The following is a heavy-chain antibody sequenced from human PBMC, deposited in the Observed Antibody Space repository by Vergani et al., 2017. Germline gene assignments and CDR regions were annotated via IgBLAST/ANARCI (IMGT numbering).Heavy chain of an antibody. D-gene: IGHD4-17*01. J-gene: IGHJ4*02. CDR1: GFTFSSYA. V-gene: IGHV3-30*04. CDR2: ISYDGSNK. Sequence: QVQLVESGGGVVQPGRSLRLSCAASGFTFSSYAMHWVRQAPGKGLEWVAVISYDGSNKYYADSVKGRFTISRDNSKNTLYLQMNSLRAEDTAGYYCARDTRVIGDSRFDYWGQGTLVTVSS. CDR3: ARDTRVIGDSRFDY.